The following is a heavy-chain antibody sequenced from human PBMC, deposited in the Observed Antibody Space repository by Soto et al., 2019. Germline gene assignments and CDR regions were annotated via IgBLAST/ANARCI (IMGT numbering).Heavy chain of an antibody. CDR1: GYTFTGYY. CDR2: INPNSGGT. CDR3: ARERIAEIAAADTDHHNWFDP. Sequence: QVQLVQSGAEVKKPGASVKVSCKASGYTFTGYYMHWVRQAPGQGLEWMGWINPNSGGTNYAQKFQGWVTMTRDTSISTAYMELSRLRSDDTAVYYCARERIAEIAAADTDHHNWFDPWGQGTLVTVSS. V-gene: IGHV1-2*04. J-gene: IGHJ5*02. D-gene: IGHD6-13*01.